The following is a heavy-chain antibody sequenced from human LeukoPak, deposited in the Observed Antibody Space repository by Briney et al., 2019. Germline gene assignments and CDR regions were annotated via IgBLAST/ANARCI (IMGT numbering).Heavy chain of an antibody. V-gene: IGHV1-69*05. CDR2: INPIFGTA. D-gene: IGHD4-17*01. Sequence: ASVKVSCKASGGTFSSYAISWVRQAPGQGLEWMGRINPIFGTANYAQKFQGRVTITTDESTSTAYMELSSLRSEDTAVYYRARGTWGTGDPYWGQGTLVTVSS. CDR3: ARGTWGTGDPY. CDR1: GGTFSSYA. J-gene: IGHJ4*02.